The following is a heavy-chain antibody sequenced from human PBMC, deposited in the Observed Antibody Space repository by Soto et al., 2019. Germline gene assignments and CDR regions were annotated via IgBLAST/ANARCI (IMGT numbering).Heavy chain of an antibody. CDR2: ISYDGSNK. Sequence: GGSLRLSCAASGFTFSSYGMHGVRQAPGKGLEWVAVISYDGSNKYYADSVKGRFTISRDNSKNTLYLQMNSLRAEDTAVYYCAKVSDYYDSSGYYPGAYWGQGTLVTVSS. V-gene: IGHV3-30*18. CDR1: GFTFSSYG. CDR3: AKVSDYYDSSGYYPGAY. J-gene: IGHJ4*02. D-gene: IGHD3-22*01.